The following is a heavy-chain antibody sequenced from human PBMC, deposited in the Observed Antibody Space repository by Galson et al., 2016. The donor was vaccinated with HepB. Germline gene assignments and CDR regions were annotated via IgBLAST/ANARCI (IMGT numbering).Heavy chain of an antibody. CDR2: ISSSSNFI. CDR3: ARDRGPFDAFDI. V-gene: IGHV3-21*01. D-gene: IGHD3-10*01. J-gene: IGHJ3*02. Sequence: SLRLSCAASGFDFSSYRMNWVRQAPGKGLDWVATISSSSNFIYYADSVKGRFTISRDNAEDSLDLQMSSLRAEDTAVYYCARDRGPFDAFDIWGRGTMVTVSS. CDR1: GFDFSSYR.